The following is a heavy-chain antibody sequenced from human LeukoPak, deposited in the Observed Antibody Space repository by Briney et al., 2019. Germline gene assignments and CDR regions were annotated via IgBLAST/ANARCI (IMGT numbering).Heavy chain of an antibody. Sequence: PGGSLRLSCAASGSTFSTYGMHWVRQAPGKGLEWVTFIRYDGTRKSYADSVKGRFTISRDNSKNTLYLRMNNLRGEDTAVHYCAKGSSSSIYYLYYYVEVWGKGTTVTVSS. CDR3: AKGSSSSIYYLYYYVEV. D-gene: IGHD6-6*01. CDR2: IRYDGTRK. J-gene: IGHJ6*03. V-gene: IGHV3-30*02. CDR1: GSTFSTYG.